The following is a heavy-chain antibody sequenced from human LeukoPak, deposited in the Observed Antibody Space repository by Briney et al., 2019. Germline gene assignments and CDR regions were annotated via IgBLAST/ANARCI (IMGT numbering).Heavy chain of an antibody. Sequence: ASVKVSCXVSGYTLTALSMHWVRQARGKGLEWMGGFDPEDGETIYAQKFQGRVTMTEDTSTDTAHMELSSLRSEDTAVYYCATDLWVVTGRWGQGTLVTVSS. J-gene: IGHJ4*02. D-gene: IGHD4-23*01. CDR3: ATDLWVVTGR. CDR1: GYTLTALS. V-gene: IGHV1-24*01. CDR2: FDPEDGET.